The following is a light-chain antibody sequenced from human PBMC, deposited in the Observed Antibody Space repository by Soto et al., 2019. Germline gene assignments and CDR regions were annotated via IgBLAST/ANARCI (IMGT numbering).Light chain of an antibody. CDR1: QSVTSNY. Sequence: EVVLTQSPGTVSLSPGERATLSCRASQSVTSNYLAWYQQKPGQAPRLLIYAASSRATGIPDRFSGSGSGTDFTLSISRLEPEDVAVSYCQQYGSSVTWTCGQGTKVEIK. CDR3: QQYGSSVTWT. V-gene: IGKV3-20*01. J-gene: IGKJ1*01. CDR2: AAS.